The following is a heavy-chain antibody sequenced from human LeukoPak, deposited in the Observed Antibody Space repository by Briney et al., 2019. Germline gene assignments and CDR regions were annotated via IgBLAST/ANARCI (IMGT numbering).Heavy chain of an antibody. CDR2: IYTSGST. Sequence: SQTLSLTCTVSGGSISSGSYYWSWIQQPAGKGLEWIGRIYTSGSTNYNPSLKSRVTISVDTSKNQFSLKLSSVTAADTAVYYCARESGDFWSGYPLLDYWGQGTLVTVSS. D-gene: IGHD3-3*01. CDR3: ARESGDFWSGYPLLDY. J-gene: IGHJ4*02. CDR1: GGSISSGSYY. V-gene: IGHV4-61*02.